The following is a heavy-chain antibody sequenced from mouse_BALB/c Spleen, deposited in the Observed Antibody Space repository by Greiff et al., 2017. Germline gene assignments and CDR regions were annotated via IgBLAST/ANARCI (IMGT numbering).Heavy chain of an antibody. CDR2: INPSNGGT. CDR3: TRLFAMDY. CDR1: GYTFTSYY. V-gene: IGHV1S81*02. J-gene: IGHJ4*01. D-gene: IGHD1-1*01. Sequence: VQLQQSGAELVKPGASVKLSCKASGYTFTSYYMYWVKQRPGQGLEWIGEINPSNGGTNFNEKFKSKATLTVDKSSSTAYMQLSSLTSEDSAVYYSTRLFAMDYWGQGTSVTVSS.